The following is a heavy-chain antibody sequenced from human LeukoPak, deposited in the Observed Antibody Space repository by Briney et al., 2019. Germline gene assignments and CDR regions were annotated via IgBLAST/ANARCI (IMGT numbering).Heavy chain of an antibody. J-gene: IGHJ4*02. V-gene: IGHV4-38-2*02. D-gene: IGHD3-22*01. CDR2: IYYSGST. Sequence: SETLSLTCTVSGYSISSGYYWGWIRQPPGKGLEWIGSIYYSGSTYYNPSLKSRVTISVDTSKNQFSLKLSSVTAADTAVYYCARDGDSSGYYYSFDYWGQGTLVTVSS. CDR1: GYSISSGYY. CDR3: ARDGDSSGYYYSFDY.